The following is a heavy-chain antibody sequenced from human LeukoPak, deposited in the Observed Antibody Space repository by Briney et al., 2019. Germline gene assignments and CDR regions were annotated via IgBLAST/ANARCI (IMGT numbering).Heavy chain of an antibody. D-gene: IGHD3-22*01. J-gene: IGHJ5*02. CDR3: ARLPPGYYDSSGYQSP. V-gene: IGHV1-69*01. CDR1: GATFSSYA. Sequence: SSVKLSCKASGATFSSYAISWVRQAPGQGLEWMGGILPIFGTANYAQKFQGRVTITADESTSTGYMELSSLRSEDTAVYYCARLPPGYYDSSGYQSPWGQGTLVTVSS. CDR2: ILPIFGTA.